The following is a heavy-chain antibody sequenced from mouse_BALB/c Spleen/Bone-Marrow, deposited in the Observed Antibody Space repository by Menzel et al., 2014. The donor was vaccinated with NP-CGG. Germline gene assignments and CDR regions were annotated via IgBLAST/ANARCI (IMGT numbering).Heavy chain of an antibody. V-gene: IGHV5-6-3*01. CDR3: ARDGYYVFYAMDY. D-gene: IGHD2-3*01. J-gene: IGHJ4*01. CDR2: INSNGGST. CDR1: GFTFSSYG. Sequence: EVNVVDSGGGLVQPGGSLKLSCAASGFTFSSYGMSWVRQTPDKRLELVATINSNGGSTYYPDSVKGRFTISRDNAKNTLYLQMSSLKSEDTAMYYCARDGYYVFYAMDYWGQGTSVTVSS.